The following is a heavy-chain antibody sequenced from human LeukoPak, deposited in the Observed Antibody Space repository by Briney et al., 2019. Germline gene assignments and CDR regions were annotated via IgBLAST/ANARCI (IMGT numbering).Heavy chain of an antibody. CDR2: ISASGGTT. V-gene: IGHV3-23*01. J-gene: IGHJ5*01. CDR1: GLTFNNYS. Sequence: QAGGSLTLACAAAGLTFNNYSMGSVRQAPGEGLECLSVISASGGTTYYAEPVKGRFTISRENSEKTLLLQMNSLRAEDTAVYYCAKEPREYCSSTSCLNWFDSWGQGTLVTVSS. D-gene: IGHD2-2*01. CDR3: AKEPREYCSSTSCLNWFDS.